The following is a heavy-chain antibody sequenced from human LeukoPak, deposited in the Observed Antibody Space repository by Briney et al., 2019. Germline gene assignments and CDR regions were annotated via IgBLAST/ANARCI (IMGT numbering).Heavy chain of an antibody. J-gene: IGHJ4*02. CDR1: GGSITSTNW. CDR3: TRESGPYCPFGY. V-gene: IGHV4-4*02. D-gene: IGHD1-26*01. Sequence: SETLSLTCGVSGGSITSTNWWRWVRQPPGQGLEWIGEISLTGRTNYNPSLIGRVIMSLDESRNQLSLTLTSVTAADAAMYYCTRESGPYCPFGYWGQGSLVVVPS. CDR2: ISLTGRT.